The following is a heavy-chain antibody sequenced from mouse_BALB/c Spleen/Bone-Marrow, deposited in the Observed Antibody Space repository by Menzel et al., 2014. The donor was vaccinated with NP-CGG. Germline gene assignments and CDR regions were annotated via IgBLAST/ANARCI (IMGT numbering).Heavy chain of an antibody. CDR1: GYTFTTYW. V-gene: IGHV1-7*01. CDR3: ARDLDY. CDR2: INPSTAYT. J-gene: IGHJ4*01. Sequence: QVQLQQSGAELAKPGASVKMSCKASGYTFTTYWMHWVKQRPGQGLEWIGYINPSTAYTDYNQKFEDKATLTADKSSSTAYMQLSSLTSEDSAVCYCARDLDYWGQGTSVTVSS.